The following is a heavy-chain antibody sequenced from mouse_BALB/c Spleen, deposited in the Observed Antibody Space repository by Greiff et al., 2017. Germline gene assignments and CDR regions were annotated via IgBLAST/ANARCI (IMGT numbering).Heavy chain of an antibody. J-gene: IGHJ2*01. CDR1: GFNFKDTY. V-gene: IGHV14-3*02. Sequence: VQLQQSGAELVKPGASVKLSCTASGFNFKDTYMHWVKQRPEQGLEWIGRIDPANGNTKYDPKFQGKATITADTSSNTAYLQLIILTSEDTAVYYCARNPYYYGSVVYFDYWGQGTTLTVSS. CDR3: ARNPYYYGSVVYFDY. D-gene: IGHD1-1*01. CDR2: IDPANGNT.